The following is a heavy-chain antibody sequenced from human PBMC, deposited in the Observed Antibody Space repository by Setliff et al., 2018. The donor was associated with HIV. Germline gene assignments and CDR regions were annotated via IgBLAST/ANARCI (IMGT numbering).Heavy chain of an antibody. D-gene: IGHD2-21*01. V-gene: IGHV7-4-1*02. CDR3: ARANIYSDAFDI. CDR1: GYSFTTYS. Sequence: ASVKVSCKASGYSFTTYSLNWVRQVPGQGVEWMGWNSSNTGNPTYAQDFTGRFVFSLDTSVNTAYLQITTLKAEGSAVYYCARANIYSDAFDIWGQGTMVTVSS. J-gene: IGHJ3*02. CDR2: NSSNTGNP.